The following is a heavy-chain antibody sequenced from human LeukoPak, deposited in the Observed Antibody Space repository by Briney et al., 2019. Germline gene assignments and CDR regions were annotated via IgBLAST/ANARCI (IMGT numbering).Heavy chain of an antibody. CDR3: ARDLIGPSYFDY. V-gene: IGHV4-61*02. CDR2: IYTRGST. J-gene: IGHJ4*02. Sequence: SQTLSLTCTVSGGSISSGSYYWSWIRQPAGKGLEWIGRIYTRGSTNYNPSLKSRVTISVDTSKNQFSLKLRSVTAADTAVYYCARDLIGPSYFDYWGQGTLVTVSS. CDR1: GGSISSGSYY.